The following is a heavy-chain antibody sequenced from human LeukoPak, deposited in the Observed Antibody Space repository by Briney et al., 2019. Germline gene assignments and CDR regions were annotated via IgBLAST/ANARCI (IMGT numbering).Heavy chain of an antibody. J-gene: IGHJ4*02. V-gene: IGHV3-33*01. CDR2: IWYDGSNK. CDR3: ARGTFYGDPFIDFGY. Sequence: GGSLRLSCAASGFTFSSYGMHWVRQAPGKGLEWVAVIWYDGSNKYYADSVKGRFTISRDNSKNTLYLQMNSLRAEDTAVYYCARGTFYGDPFIDFGYWGRGTLVTVSS. D-gene: IGHD4-17*01. CDR1: GFTFSSYG.